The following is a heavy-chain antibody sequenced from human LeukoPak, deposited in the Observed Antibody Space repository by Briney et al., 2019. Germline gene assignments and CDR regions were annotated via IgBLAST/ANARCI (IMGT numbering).Heavy chain of an antibody. J-gene: IGHJ4*02. CDR2: IRGSGERT. Sequence: GGSLRLSCAASGFTFSSYAMSWARQAPGKGLEWVSLIRGSGERTYHADSVKGRFTISRDNSKNILYLQMNSLRAEDTAVYYCAKDWRHIVVVSSPGYFDYWGQGTLVTVSS. CDR3: AKDWRHIVVVSSPGYFDY. CDR1: GFTFSSYA. V-gene: IGHV3-23*01. D-gene: IGHD2-21*01.